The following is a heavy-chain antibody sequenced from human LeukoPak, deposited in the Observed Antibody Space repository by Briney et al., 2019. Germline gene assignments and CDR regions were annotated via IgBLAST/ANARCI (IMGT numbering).Heavy chain of an antibody. Sequence: PSETLSLTCTVSGGSISSSSYYWGWIRQPPGKGLEWIGSIYYSGSTYYNPSLKSRVTISVDTSKNQFSLKLSSVTAADTAVYYCARGIRLVSSGWYRGYFQHWGQGTLVTVSS. CDR3: ARGIRLVSSGWYRGYFQH. V-gene: IGHV4-39*07. CDR1: GGSISSSSYY. J-gene: IGHJ1*01. CDR2: IYYSGST. D-gene: IGHD6-19*01.